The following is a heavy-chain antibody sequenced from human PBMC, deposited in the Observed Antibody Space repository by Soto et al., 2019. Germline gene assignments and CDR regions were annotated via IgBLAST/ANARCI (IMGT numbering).Heavy chain of an antibody. CDR1: GGTFSSYA. V-gene: IGHV1-69*12. Sequence: QVQLVQSGAEVKKPGSSVKVSCKASGGTFSSYAISWVRQAPGQGLEWMGGIIPIFGTANYAQKFQGRVTITADESTSTAYMELSSLRSEDTAVYYCARAYCGGDCSAGYYYGMDVWGQGTTVTVSS. CDR3: ARAYCGGDCSAGYYYGMDV. J-gene: IGHJ6*02. CDR2: IIPIFGTA. D-gene: IGHD2-21*02.